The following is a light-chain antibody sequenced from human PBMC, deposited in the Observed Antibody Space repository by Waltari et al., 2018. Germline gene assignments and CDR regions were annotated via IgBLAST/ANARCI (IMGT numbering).Light chain of an antibody. CDR3: MQALQTPYT. CDR2: YGS. V-gene: IGKV2-28*01. J-gene: IGKJ2*01. Sequence: DIVMTQTPLSLPVTLGEPASISCRSSQSLLSSNAYNYLNWYLQKPGQSPQLLIYYGSDRASGVSDRFSGSGSGTDVTRRISRVEAEDVGVYYCMQALQTPYTFGQGTKVEIK. CDR1: QSLLSSNAYNY.